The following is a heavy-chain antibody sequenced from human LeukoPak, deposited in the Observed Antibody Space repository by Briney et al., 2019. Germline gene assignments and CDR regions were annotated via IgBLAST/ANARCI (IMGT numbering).Heavy chain of an antibody. Sequence: GGSLRLSCAASGFTFSSYWMHWVRQAPGKGLVWVSRINGDGSSTSYADSVKGRFTISRDNAKNTLYLQMNSLRAEDTAVYYCARARSGYYYYYMDVWGKGTTVTVSS. D-gene: IGHD3-16*02. CDR3: ARARSGYYYYYMDV. CDR1: GFTFSSYW. V-gene: IGHV3-74*01. J-gene: IGHJ6*03. CDR2: INGDGSST.